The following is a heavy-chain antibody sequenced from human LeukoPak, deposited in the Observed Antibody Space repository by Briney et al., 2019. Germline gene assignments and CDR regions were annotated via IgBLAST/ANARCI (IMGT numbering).Heavy chain of an antibody. D-gene: IGHD6-13*01. Sequence: GGSLRLSCAASGFTFSDYGMSWIRQAPGKGLEWVSYISSSGSTIYYADSVKGRFTISRDNAKNSLYLQMNSLRAEDTAVYYCARVRYSSSWYYFDYWGQGTLVTVSS. CDR1: GFTFSDYG. CDR3: ARVRYSSSWYYFDY. J-gene: IGHJ4*02. CDR2: ISSSGSTI. V-gene: IGHV3-11*01.